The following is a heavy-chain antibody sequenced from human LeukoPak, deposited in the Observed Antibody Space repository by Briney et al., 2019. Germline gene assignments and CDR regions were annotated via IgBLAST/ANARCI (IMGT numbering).Heavy chain of an antibody. CDR2: ISSSGSTI. CDR3: ARVAAVAYYYGSGSYNHFDY. CDR1: GFTFSSYE. Sequence: DPGGSLRLSCAASGFTFSSYEMSWVRQAPGKGLEWVSYISSSGSTIYYADSVKGRFTISRDNAKNSLYLQMNSLRAEDTAVYYCARVAAVAYYYGSGSYNHFDYWGQGTLVTVSS. J-gene: IGHJ4*02. D-gene: IGHD3-10*01. V-gene: IGHV3-48*03.